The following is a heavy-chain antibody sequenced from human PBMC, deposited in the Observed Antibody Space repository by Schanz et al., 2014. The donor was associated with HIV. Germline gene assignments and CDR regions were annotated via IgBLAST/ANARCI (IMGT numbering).Heavy chain of an antibody. J-gene: IGHJ4*02. CDR3: AKVGRPEYGDYDVYFLDY. V-gene: IGHV3-30*18. D-gene: IGHD4-17*01. CDR1: GFIFSTYA. Sequence: QVQLVESGGGVVQPGRSLRLSCAASGFIFSTYAMHWVRQAPGKGLEWVAVISYDGTNKDYGDSVKGRFTISRDNSKNTLNLQMDSLRREDTAVYYCAKVGRPEYGDYDVYFLDYWGQGTLVTVSS. CDR2: ISYDGTNK.